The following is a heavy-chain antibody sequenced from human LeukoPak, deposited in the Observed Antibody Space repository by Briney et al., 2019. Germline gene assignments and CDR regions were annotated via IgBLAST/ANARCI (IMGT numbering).Heavy chain of an antibody. J-gene: IGHJ4*02. D-gene: IGHD2-2*01. Sequence: GGSLRLSCAASGFTFSSYAMSWVRQAPGKGLEWFSVISGSGGDTYYADSVKGRFTISRHNSKNTLYLQMNSLRAQDTAIYYGAKTGCTSTGCYEHYGGQGTLVIVFS. CDR1: GFTFSSYA. CDR2: ISGSGGDT. CDR3: AKTGCTSTGCYEHY. V-gene: IGHV3-23*01.